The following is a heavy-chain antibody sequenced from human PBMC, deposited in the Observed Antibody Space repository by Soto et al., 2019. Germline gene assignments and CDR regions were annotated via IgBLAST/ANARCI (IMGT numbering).Heavy chain of an antibody. D-gene: IGHD3-22*01. Sequence: TLSLTCTVSGASISSYYWSWFRQPPGRGLEWIGYISYSGSTNYNPSLKSRLTISADTSKNHFSLKLRSVTAADTAVYYCAREGGSYDSSGSFDYWGQGTLVTVSS. CDR3: AREGGSYDSSGSFDY. V-gene: IGHV4-59*01. J-gene: IGHJ4*02. CDR1: GASISSYY. CDR2: ISYSGST.